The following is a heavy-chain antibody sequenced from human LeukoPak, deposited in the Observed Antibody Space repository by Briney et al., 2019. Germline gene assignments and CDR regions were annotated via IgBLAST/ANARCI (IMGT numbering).Heavy chain of an antibody. CDR1: GGTFSSYA. D-gene: IGHD5-24*01. Sequence: GASVKVSCKASGGTFSSYAISWVRQAPGKGLEWVSSISSSSSYIYYADSVKGRFTISRDNAKNSLYLQMNSLRAEDTAVYYCARGGGWLQSDYWGQGTLVTVSS. J-gene: IGHJ4*02. V-gene: IGHV3-21*01. CDR2: ISSSSSYI. CDR3: ARGGGWLQSDY.